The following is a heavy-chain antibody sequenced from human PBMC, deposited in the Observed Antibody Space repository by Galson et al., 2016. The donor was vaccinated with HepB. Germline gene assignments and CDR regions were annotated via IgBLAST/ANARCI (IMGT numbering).Heavy chain of an antibody. D-gene: IGHD2-21*02. CDR2: VHPSGSNI. J-gene: IGHJ4*02. Sequence: QSGAEVKKPGESLKISCKGSGYSFTDYWIAWVRQMPGKGLEWMGIVHPSGSNIRYSPSYSPSFQGQVTISADKSSSTAYLQWSSLKASDTAMYFCARKELGVTSSSNSFDYWGQGTLVTVSS. V-gene: IGHV5-51*01. CDR1: GYSFTDYW. CDR3: ARKELGVTSSSNSFDY.